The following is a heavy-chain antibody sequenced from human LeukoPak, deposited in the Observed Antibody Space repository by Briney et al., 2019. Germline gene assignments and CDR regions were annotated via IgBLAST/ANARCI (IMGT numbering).Heavy chain of an antibody. J-gene: IGHJ6*03. V-gene: IGHV3-30*03. CDR3: AREGYTSSWLYYYYYMDV. CDR2: IVSDGRNE. CDR1: GLSFSTYA. Sequence: PGGSLRLSCAASGLSFSTYAMHWVRQAPGKGLEWVAGIVSDGRNEYYADSVKGRFTISRDNSKNMLHLQMNSLRSEDTAVYYCAREGYTSSWLYYYYYMDVWGKGTTVTVSS. D-gene: IGHD6-13*01.